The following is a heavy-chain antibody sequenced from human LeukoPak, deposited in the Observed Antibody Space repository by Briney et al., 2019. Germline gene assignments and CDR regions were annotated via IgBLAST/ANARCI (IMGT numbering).Heavy chain of an antibody. J-gene: IGHJ5*02. CDR2: IYYSGST. D-gene: IGHD5-18*01. CDR3: AREMRGYSTENWFDP. V-gene: IGHV4-31*03. CDR1: GGSISSGGYY. Sequence: SETLSLTCTVSGGSISSGGYYSSWIRQHPGKGLEWIGYIYYSGSTYYNPSLKSRVTISVDTSKNQFSLKLSSVTAADTAVYYCAREMRGYSTENWFDPWGQGTLVTVSS.